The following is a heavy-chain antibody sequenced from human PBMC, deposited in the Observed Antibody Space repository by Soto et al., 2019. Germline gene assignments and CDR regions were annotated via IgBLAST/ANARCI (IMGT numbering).Heavy chain of an antibody. CDR3: ARDRYSYDSRDYQRVDWYFDL. J-gene: IGHJ2*01. Sequence: GGSLRLSCAASGFTFNNYGMHWVRQAPGKGLEWVAVIWYDGSHESYADSVKGRFTISRDNSKNTLYLQMNSLRAEDTAVYYCARDRYSYDSRDYQRVDWYFDLWGRGTLVTVS. CDR2: IWYDGSHE. V-gene: IGHV3-33*01. CDR1: GFTFNNYG. D-gene: IGHD3-22*01.